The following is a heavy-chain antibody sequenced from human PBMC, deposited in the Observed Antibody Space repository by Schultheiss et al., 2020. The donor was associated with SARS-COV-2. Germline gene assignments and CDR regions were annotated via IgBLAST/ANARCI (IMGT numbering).Heavy chain of an antibody. Sequence: SETLSLTCTVSGGSISSYYWSWIRQPPGKGLEWIGEINHSGSTNYNPSLKSRVTISVDTSKNQFSLKLSSVTAADTAVYYCARSGGYCSGGSCYSVNYFDYWGQGTLVTVSS. CDR3: ARSGGYCSGGSCYSVNYFDY. D-gene: IGHD2-15*01. J-gene: IGHJ4*02. CDR1: GGSISSYY. V-gene: IGHV4-34*01. CDR2: INHSGST.